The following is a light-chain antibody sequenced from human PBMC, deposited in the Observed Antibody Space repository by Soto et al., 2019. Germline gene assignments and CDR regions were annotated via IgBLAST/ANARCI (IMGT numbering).Light chain of an antibody. CDR1: MRDVGAYNL. J-gene: IGLJ3*02. CDR3: SASTVCTTPL. CDR2: EVR. Sequence: QSVLAQPASVSGSAELSITISCSGTMRDVGAYNLVSWYQQHPGTAPKLIIYEVRNRPSGISSRFSGSRSGNTASLTLSGLQSEEEGDYYCSASTVCTTPLFGGGTK. V-gene: IGLV2-14*01.